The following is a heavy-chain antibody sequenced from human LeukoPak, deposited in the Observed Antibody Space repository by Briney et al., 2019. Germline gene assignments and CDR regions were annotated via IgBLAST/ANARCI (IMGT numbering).Heavy chain of an antibody. J-gene: IGHJ4*02. D-gene: IGHD2-15*01. Sequence: PGGSLRLSCAASGFTVSSNYMSWVRQVPGKGLEWVSVMYSGGSTYYADSVKGRFTISRDNSKNTLYLQMNSLRAEDTAVYYCARGSKDRYPEYWGQGTLVTVSS. CDR2: MYSGGST. CDR3: ARGSKDRYPEY. CDR1: GFTVSSNY. V-gene: IGHV3-53*01.